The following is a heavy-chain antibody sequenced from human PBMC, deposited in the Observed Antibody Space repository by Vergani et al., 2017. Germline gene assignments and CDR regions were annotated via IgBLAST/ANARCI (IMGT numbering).Heavy chain of an antibody. CDR2: MNPNSGNT. CDR3: ARDQDSRSWLLLGGRDAFDI. V-gene: IGHV1-8*01. Sequence: VQLVQSGAEVKKPGESLRISCKASGYTFTSYDINWVRQATGQGLEWMGWMNPNSGNTGYAQKFQGRVTMTRDTSISTAYMELSRLRSDDTAVYYCARDQDSRSWLLLGGRDAFDIWGQGTMVTVSS. D-gene: IGHD2-2*01. J-gene: IGHJ3*02. CDR1: GYTFTSYD.